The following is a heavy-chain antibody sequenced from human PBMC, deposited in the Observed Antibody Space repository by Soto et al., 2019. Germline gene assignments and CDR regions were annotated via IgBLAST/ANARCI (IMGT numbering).Heavy chain of an antibody. Sequence: HPGGSLRLSCAASGFKFSSYAMSWVRQAPGKGLERVSAISGSGASTYYADYVKGRFTNSRDNSKSTLYLQMNSLRAEDTAVYYCAKDFIVPGMDVWGQGTTVTVSS. CDR2: ISGSGAST. CDR3: AKDFIVPGMDV. CDR1: GFKFSSYA. V-gene: IGHV3-23*01. J-gene: IGHJ6*02. D-gene: IGHD2-8*01.